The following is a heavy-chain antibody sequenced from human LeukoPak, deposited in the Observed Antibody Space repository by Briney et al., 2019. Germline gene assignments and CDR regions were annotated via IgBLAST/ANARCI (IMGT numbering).Heavy chain of an antibody. D-gene: IGHD6-19*01. CDR1: GFTFDDYG. CDR2: INWNGGST. CDR3: ARVEGGSGWYYFDY. J-gene: IGHJ4*02. V-gene: IGHV3-20*04. Sequence: GALRLSCAASGFTFDDYGMSWVRQAPGKGLEWVSGINWNGGSTGYADSVKGRFTISRDNAKNSLYLQMNSLRAEDTAVYYCARVEGGSGWYYFDYWGQGTLVTVSS.